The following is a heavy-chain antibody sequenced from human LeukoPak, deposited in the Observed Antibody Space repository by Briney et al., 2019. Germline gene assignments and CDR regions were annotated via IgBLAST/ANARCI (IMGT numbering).Heavy chain of an antibody. CDR3: SRSDFWSGYPTNYFDF. D-gene: IGHD3-3*01. J-gene: IGHJ4*02. Sequence: PSETLSLTCAVYGGSFSGYYWCWIRQPPGKGLEWIGEINHSGSTNYNPSLKSRVTISVDTSKSQFSLKLSSVTAADTAVYYCSRSDFWSGYPTNYFDFCGQGTLVTVSS. CDR1: GGSFSGYY. V-gene: IGHV4-34*01. CDR2: INHSGST.